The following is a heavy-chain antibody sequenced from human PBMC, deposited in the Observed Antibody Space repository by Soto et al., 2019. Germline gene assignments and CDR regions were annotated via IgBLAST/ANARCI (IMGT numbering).Heavy chain of an antibody. Sequence: QVQLVQSGAEVKKPGASVKVSCKASGYTFTSYGISWVRQAPGQGLEWMGWISAYNGNTNYAQKLKGRVTMTTDTRTSTAYMELRSLRYDDTAVYDCARVLRHNEQIAARRLRDYYYYYIDVWGKGTTVTVSS. CDR2: ISAYNGNT. V-gene: IGHV1-18*01. CDR1: GYTFTSYG. D-gene: IGHD6-6*01. J-gene: IGHJ6*03. CDR3: ARVLRHNEQIAARRLRDYYYYYIDV.